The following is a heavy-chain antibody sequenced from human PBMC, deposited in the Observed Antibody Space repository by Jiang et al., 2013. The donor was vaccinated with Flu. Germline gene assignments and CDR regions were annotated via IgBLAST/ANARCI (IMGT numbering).Heavy chain of an antibody. CDR1: GFSLSDPTMG. J-gene: IGHJ4*02. V-gene: IGHV2-26*01. CDR2: IFSKDEK. CDR3: ARMRYECGGDCYWTFDF. Sequence: KPTQTLTLTCTVSGFSLSDPTMGVGWIRQPPGKALQLLAHIFSKDEKSYNTSLRRRLTISKDTSKSLVVLIMTNLDRADTATYYCARMRYECGGDCYWTFDFWGQGTLVTVST. D-gene: IGHD2-21*02.